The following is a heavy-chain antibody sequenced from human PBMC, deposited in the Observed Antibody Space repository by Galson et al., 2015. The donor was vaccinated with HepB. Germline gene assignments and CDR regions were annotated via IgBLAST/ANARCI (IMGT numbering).Heavy chain of an antibody. D-gene: IGHD3-16*02. Sequence: SLRLSCAASGFTFSTYAMSWVRQAPGKGLEWVSAVSYAGGTTYYADSVRGRFTISRDNSKNTLYLQMNSLRAEDTAIYYCATWELSSNFDYWGQGTLVTVSS. CDR3: ATWELSSNFDY. V-gene: IGHV3-23*01. CDR2: VSYAGGTT. CDR1: GFTFSTYA. J-gene: IGHJ4*02.